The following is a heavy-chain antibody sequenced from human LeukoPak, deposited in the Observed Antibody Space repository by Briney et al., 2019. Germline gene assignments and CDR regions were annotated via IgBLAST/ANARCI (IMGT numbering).Heavy chain of an antibody. D-gene: IGHD6-25*01. CDR2: INPDGSIT. V-gene: IGHV3-74*01. Sequence: GGPLRLSCAGSGFTFSTYWMHWVRHAPGEGLVWVSNINPDGSITNYADSVKGRFTISRDNAKNTLYLQMNSLRAEDTAMYYCARDTQAARFDHWGQGTLVTVSS. J-gene: IGHJ4*02. CDR3: ARDTQAARFDH. CDR1: GFTFSTYW.